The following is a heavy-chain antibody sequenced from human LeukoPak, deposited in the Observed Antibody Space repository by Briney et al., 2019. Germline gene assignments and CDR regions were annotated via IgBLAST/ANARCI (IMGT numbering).Heavy chain of an antibody. J-gene: IGHJ4*02. Sequence: GGSLRLSCAASGFTFSSYSMNWVRQAPGKGLEWVANINQDESEKYYVDSVKGRFTISRDNAKNSLYLQMNSLRAEDTAVYYCTRGTSMMAAANRVVDYWGQGTLVTVSS. CDR1: GFTFSSYS. CDR2: INQDESEK. D-gene: IGHD6-13*01. V-gene: IGHV3-7*01. CDR3: TRGTSMMAAANRVVDY.